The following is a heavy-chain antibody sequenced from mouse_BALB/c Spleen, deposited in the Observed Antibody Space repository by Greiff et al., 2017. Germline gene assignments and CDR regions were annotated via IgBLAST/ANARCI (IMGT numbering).Heavy chain of an antibody. V-gene: IGHV6-6*02. Sequence: EVQLQQSGGGLVQPGGSMKLSCVASGFTFSNYWMNWVRQSPEKGLEWVAEIRLKSNNYATHYAESVKGRFTISRDDSKSSVYLQMNNLRAEDTGIYYCTPIYDGYYDAMDYWGQGTSVTVSS. CDR1: GFTFSNYW. J-gene: IGHJ4*01. CDR3: TPIYDGYYDAMDY. D-gene: IGHD2-3*01. CDR2: IRLKSNNYAT.